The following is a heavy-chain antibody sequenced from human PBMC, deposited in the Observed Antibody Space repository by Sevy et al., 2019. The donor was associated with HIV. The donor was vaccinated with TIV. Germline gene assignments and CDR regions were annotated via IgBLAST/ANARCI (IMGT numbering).Heavy chain of an antibody. V-gene: IGHV3-9*01. Sequence: GGSLRLSCAASGFTFDDYTMYWVRQAPGKGLEWVSCISWNGCYLEYAASVEGRFTISRDNAKKSLYLQMNSLKVEDTALYYCAKSWGYCSGGSCNRRAEFLQHWGQGTLVTVSS. CDR3: AKSWGYCSGGSCNRRAEFLQH. CDR2: ISWNGCYL. CDR1: GFTFDDYT. D-gene: IGHD2-15*01. J-gene: IGHJ1*01.